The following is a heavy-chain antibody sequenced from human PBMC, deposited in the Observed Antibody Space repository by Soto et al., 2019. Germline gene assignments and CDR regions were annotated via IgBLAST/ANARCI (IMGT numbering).Heavy chain of an antibody. J-gene: IGHJ6*02. CDR1: DNNFTYYS. D-gene: IGHD6-13*01. V-gene: IGHV1-18*01. CDR2: ISGYNGNT. CDR3: AAAGGHYFGMDV. Sequence: GASGKVACKSSDNNFTYYSINWVRQAPGQGLEWMGWISGYNGNTNYAQKFQDRVTMTADTSTRTAYMEVRSLTSDDSAIYFCAAAGGHYFGMDVWGQGTTVTVSS.